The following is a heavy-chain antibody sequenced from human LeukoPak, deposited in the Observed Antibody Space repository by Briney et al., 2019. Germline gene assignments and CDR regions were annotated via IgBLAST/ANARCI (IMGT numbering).Heavy chain of an antibody. Sequence: SEFLSLTCTVSGGSVSSGSYYWSWIRQPPGKGLEWIGNIYYIGSTNYIPSLKRRVTISVDTSKNQFSLKLSSVTAADTAVYYCAREGLYGDYVKSLDYWGQGTLGTISS. CDR1: GGSVSSGSYY. CDR3: AREGLYGDYVKSLDY. V-gene: IGHV4-61*01. D-gene: IGHD4-17*01. J-gene: IGHJ4*02. CDR2: IYYIGST.